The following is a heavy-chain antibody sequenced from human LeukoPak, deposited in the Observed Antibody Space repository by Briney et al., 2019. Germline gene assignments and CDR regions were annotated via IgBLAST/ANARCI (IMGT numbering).Heavy chain of an antibody. V-gene: IGHV3-11*01. J-gene: IGHJ4*02. Sequence: GGSLRLSCAASGFTFSDYYMSWIRQAPGKGLEWVSYISSSGSTICYADSVKGRFTISRDNAKNSLYLQMNSLRAEDTAVYYCARDDSSGYYPHWGQGTLVTVSS. CDR1: GFTFSDYY. D-gene: IGHD3-22*01. CDR2: ISSSGSTI. CDR3: ARDDSSGYYPH.